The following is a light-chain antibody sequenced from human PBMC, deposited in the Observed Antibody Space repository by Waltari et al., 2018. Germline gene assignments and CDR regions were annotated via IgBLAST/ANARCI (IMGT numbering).Light chain of an antibody. V-gene: IGLV2-11*01. J-gene: IGLJ3*02. CDR1: SSDVGGYNY. Sequence: QSALTQPRSVSGSPGQSVTISCTGTSSDVGGYNYVSWYEQHPGKAPKLMIYDVNKRPAGVPDRSSGSKSGNTASLTISGLQTEDEADYYCCSYAGSYTPWVFGGGTKLTVL. CDR3: CSYAGSYTPWV. CDR2: DVN.